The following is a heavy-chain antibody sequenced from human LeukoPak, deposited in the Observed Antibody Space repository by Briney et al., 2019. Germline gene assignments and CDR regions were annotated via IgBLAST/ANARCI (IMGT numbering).Heavy chain of an antibody. D-gene: IGHD3-10*01. J-gene: IGHJ4*02. CDR2: ISWNSATM. V-gene: IGHV3-9*01. CDR1: GFTFDDAA. Sequence: GRSLRLSCAASGFTFDDAAMHWVRQAPGKGLEWVSGISWNSATMGYADSVKGRFTISRDNAKNSLYLQMNSLRAEDTALYYCAKAASPAYYYASGSYLDYWGQGTPVTVSS. CDR3: AKAASPAYYYASGSYLDY.